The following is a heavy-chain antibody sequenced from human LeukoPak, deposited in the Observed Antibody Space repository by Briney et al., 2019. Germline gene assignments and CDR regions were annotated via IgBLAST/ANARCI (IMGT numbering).Heavy chain of an antibody. CDR1: GGSFSDYY. Sequence: SETLSLTCAVYGGSFSDYYWSWIRQPPGKGLEWIGEINHSGSTNYNPSLKRRVTISLDTSKNQFSLKLSSVTAADTAVYYCARPRVARTDYYFDYWGQGTLVTVSS. V-gene: IGHV4-34*01. CDR2: INHSGST. D-gene: IGHD1/OR15-1a*01. J-gene: IGHJ4*02. CDR3: ARPRVARTDYYFDY.